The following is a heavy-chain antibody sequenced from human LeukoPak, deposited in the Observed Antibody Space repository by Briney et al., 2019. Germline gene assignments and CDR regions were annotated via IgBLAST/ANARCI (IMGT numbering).Heavy chain of an antibody. Sequence: PGGSLRLSCAASGFTFSSYAMHWVRQAPGKGLEWVAVISYDGSNKYYADSVKGRFTISRDNSKNTLYLQMNSLRAEDTAVYYCARELYPFYDFWSGNYYYYGMDVWGQGTTVTVSS. CDR2: ISYDGSNK. CDR1: GFTFSSYA. D-gene: IGHD3-3*01. CDR3: ARELYPFYDFWSGNYYYYGMDV. J-gene: IGHJ6*02. V-gene: IGHV3-30-3*01.